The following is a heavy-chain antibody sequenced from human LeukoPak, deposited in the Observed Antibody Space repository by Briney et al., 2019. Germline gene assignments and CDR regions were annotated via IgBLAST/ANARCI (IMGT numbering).Heavy chain of an antibody. V-gene: IGHV3-64*02. CDR1: GFTFSSYW. Sequence: GGSLRLSCAASGFTFSSYWMSWVRQAPGKGLDYISAISTNGDSTYYADSVKGRFTSSRDNSKNTVYLQMDSLRAEDMAVYYCARGSGNYHDYWGQGTLVTVSS. J-gene: IGHJ4*02. CDR2: ISTNGDST. CDR3: ARGSGNYHDY. D-gene: IGHD1-26*01.